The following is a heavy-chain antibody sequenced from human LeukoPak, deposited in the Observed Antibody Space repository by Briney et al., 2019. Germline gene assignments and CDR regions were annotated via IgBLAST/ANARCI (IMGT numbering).Heavy chain of an antibody. CDR2: IYHSGST. V-gene: IGHV4-38-2*02. D-gene: IGHD2-8*01. J-gene: IGHJ4*02. Sequence: SETLSLTCTVSGYSISSGYYWGWIRQPPGKGLEWIGSIYHSGSTYYNPSLKSRVTISVDTSKNQFSLKLSSVTAADTAVYYWARALYYVDYWGQGTLVPVSS. CDR3: ARALYYVDY. CDR1: GYSISSGYY.